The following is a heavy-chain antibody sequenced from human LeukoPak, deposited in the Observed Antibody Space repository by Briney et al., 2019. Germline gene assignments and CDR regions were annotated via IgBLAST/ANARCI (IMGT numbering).Heavy chain of an antibody. CDR2: IYYTGST. D-gene: IGHD5-24*01. Sequence: SETLSLTCTVSGGSISSSSYYWGWIRQPPGKGLEWIGSIYYTGSTSYNSSLKSRVTMSVDTSKNQFSLKLNSVTAADTAVYYCARLESSAGDGDYWGQGILVTVSS. J-gene: IGHJ4*02. CDR1: GGSISSSSYY. V-gene: IGHV4-39*07. CDR3: ARLESSAGDGDY.